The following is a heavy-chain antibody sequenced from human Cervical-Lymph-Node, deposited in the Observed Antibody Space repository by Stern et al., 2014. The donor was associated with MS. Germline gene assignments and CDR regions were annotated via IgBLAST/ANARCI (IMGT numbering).Heavy chain of an antibody. CDR2: SFLDDDR. Sequence: QVTLKESGPTLVKPTQTLTLTFTVSGFSLNTIGEGVGWIRHPPVKVLEWRALSFLDDDRRSSPSLNDRLTITKDTSKNLVVLKMTNMDPQDTATYYCAHSSLSVGVSFDYWGQGTLITVSS. V-gene: IGHV2-5*02. CDR3: AHSSLSVGVSFDY. J-gene: IGHJ4*02. CDR1: GFSLNTIGEG. D-gene: IGHD3-10*01.